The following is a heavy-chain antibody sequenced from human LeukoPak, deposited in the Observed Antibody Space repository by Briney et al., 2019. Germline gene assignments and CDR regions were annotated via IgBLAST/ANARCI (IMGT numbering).Heavy chain of an antibody. Sequence: ASVKVSCKPSGYTFTGYYIQWVRQAPGQGLEWMGWINPNSGGTNYAQKFQGRVTMTRDTSISTAYMELSRLRSDDTAVYYCAVGNQWLVPYNWFDPWGQGTLVTVSS. CDR2: INPNSGGT. J-gene: IGHJ5*02. V-gene: IGHV1-2*02. CDR3: AVGNQWLVPYNWFDP. D-gene: IGHD6-19*01. CDR1: GYTFTGYY.